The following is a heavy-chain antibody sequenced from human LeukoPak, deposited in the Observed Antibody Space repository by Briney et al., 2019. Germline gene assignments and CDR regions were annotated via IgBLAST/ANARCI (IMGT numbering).Heavy chain of an antibody. J-gene: IGHJ4*02. CDR3: ARDSRSYERSGYYHFDF. CDR2: IYYNGSP. D-gene: IGHD3-22*01. V-gene: IGHV4-59*01. Sequence: SETLSLTCTVSGASLISYYWNWIRQPPGKGLEWIGYIYYNGSPNYNPSLKSRVTMSQDTSKNQFSLKLTSVTAADTAVYYCARDSRSYERSGYYHFDFWGQGGLVTVSS. CDR1: GASLISYY.